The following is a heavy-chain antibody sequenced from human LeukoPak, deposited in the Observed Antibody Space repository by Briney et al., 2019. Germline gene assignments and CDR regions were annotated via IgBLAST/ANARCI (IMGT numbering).Heavy chain of an antibody. Sequence: GGSLRLSCAASGFTFSSYSMNWVRQAPGKGLEWVSSISGSSSYIYYADSVEGRFTISRDNARNSLYLQMNSLRAEDTAVYYCARDPEGGSYYPDYWGQGTLVTVSS. V-gene: IGHV3-21*01. CDR2: ISGSSSYI. D-gene: IGHD1-26*01. CDR1: GFTFSSYS. J-gene: IGHJ4*02. CDR3: ARDPEGGSYYPDY.